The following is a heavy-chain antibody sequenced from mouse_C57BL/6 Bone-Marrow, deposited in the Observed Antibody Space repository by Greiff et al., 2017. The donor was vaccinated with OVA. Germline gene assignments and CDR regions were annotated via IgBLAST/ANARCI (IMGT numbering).Heavy chain of an antibody. D-gene: IGHD1-1*01. CDR1: GYTFTSYD. J-gene: IGHJ1*03. Sequence: QVQLKESGPELVKPGASVKLSCKASGYTFTSYDINWVKQRPGQGLAWIGWIYPRDGSPKYNEKFKGKATLTVDTSSSTAYMELHSLTSEDSAVYFCAREVVPRYFDVWGTGTTVTVSS. CDR3: AREVVPRYFDV. V-gene: IGHV1-85*01. CDR2: IYPRDGSP.